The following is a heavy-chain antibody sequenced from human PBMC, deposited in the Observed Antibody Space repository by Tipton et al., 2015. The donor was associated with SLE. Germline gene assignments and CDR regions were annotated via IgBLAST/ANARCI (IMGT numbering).Heavy chain of an antibody. D-gene: IGHD3-10*01. CDR1: GGSIGSYY. Sequence: SLRLSCTDSGGSIGSYYWSWIRQPPGKGLEWVSGINWNGGSKGYADSVKGRFTISRDNAKNSLYLQVNSLRAEDTALYYCARELLWFRDLSSFDYWGQGTLVTVSS. CDR3: ARELLWFRDLSSFDY. J-gene: IGHJ4*02. CDR2: INWNGGSK. V-gene: IGHV3-20*04.